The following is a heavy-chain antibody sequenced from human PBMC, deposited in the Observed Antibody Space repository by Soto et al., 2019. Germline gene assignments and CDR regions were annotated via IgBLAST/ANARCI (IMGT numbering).Heavy chain of an antibody. CDR3: ARSRAGYIYYFDY. V-gene: IGHV5-51*01. CDR1: GYIFTSYW. J-gene: IGHJ4*02. CDR2: IYPGDPDT. Sequence: GESLKISCKCSGYIFTSYWIGWVRQMPGKGLEWMGIIYPGDPDTRYSPSFQGQVTISADKSISTAYLQWSSLKASDTAMYYCARSRAGYIYYFDYWGQGTLVTVSS. D-gene: IGHD5-18*01.